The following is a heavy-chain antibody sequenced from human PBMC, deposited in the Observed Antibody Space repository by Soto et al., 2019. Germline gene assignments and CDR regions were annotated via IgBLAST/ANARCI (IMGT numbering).Heavy chain of an antibody. Sequence: EAQLVESGGGLVKPGGSLRLSCAASGFGFSNAWMNWVRQAPGKGLEWVGRIKSKTDGGTTDYAVPVKDRFTISRDDSGNTLFLKMNSLKSEDTAVYYCTSYQVLRVRGYDGFEAFDIWGQGTMVTVSS. CDR2: IKSKTDGGTT. CDR1: GFGFSNAW. V-gene: IGHV3-15*07. CDR3: TSYQVLRVRGYDGFEAFDI. J-gene: IGHJ3*02. D-gene: IGHD5-12*01.